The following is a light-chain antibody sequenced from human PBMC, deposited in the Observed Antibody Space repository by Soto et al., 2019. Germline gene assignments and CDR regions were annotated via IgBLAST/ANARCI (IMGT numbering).Light chain of an antibody. CDR1: QSVRSN. J-gene: IGKJ1*01. CDR3: QQYKNGWT. CDR2: GAS. Sequence: IVLTQSPATLSLSPGERATLSCRASQSVRSNLAWYQQKPGQAPRLLIYGASTRATGIPARFSGSGSGTEFTLTISSLQSEDFAVYYCQQYKNGWTFGQGTKVDI. V-gene: IGKV3-15*01.